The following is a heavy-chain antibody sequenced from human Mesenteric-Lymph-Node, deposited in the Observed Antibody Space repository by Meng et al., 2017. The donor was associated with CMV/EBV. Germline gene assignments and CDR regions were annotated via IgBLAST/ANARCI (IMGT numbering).Heavy chain of an antibody. CDR2: MNPNSGNT. D-gene: IGHD4-17*01. CDR3: ARSPSYGDYMVFDP. V-gene: IGHV1-8*01. Sequence: ASGYTFTSYDINWVRQATGQGLEWMGWMNPNSGNTGYAQKFQGRVTMTRNTSISTAYMELSSLRSEDTAVYYCARSPSYGDYMVFDPWGQGTLVTVSS. J-gene: IGHJ5*02. CDR1: GYTFTSYD.